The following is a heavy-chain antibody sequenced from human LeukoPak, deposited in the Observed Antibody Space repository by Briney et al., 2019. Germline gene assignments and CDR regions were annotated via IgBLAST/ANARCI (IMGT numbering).Heavy chain of an antibody. V-gene: IGHV1-2*02. CDR1: GYIFSDYW. CDR2: IDPSSGIT. D-gene: IGHD3-16*01. Sequence: ASLKVSCKASGYIFSDYWIHWVRQAPGRGLECLGWIDPSSGITNQPQKFQGRITVTRDTTPSTVYMDLTGLPTDGTALYYCARVGAPGGLRPYHYYYWGQGTLVTVSS. J-gene: IGHJ4*02. CDR3: ARVGAPGGLRPYHYYY.